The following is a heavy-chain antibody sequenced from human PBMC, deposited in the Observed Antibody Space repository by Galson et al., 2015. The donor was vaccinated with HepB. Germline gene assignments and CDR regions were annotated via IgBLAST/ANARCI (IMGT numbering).Heavy chain of an antibody. CDR3: VRGTTAPDY. V-gene: IGHV3-23*01. J-gene: IGHJ4*02. D-gene: IGHD2/OR15-2a*01. CDR1: GFTFTSYG. CDR2: ISRGGDTS. Sequence: SLRLSCAACGFTFTSYGMSWVRQAPGKGLECGSAISRGGDTSDYADSEKGRFTVSRDSSTNTLYLQMNGLRADDTAIYYCVRGTTAPDYWGQGTLVTVSS.